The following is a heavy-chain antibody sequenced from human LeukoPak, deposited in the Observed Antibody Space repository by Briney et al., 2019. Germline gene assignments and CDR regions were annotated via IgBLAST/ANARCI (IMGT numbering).Heavy chain of an antibody. CDR3: AKSKHDAFDI. V-gene: IGHV3-23*01. Sequence: GGSLRLSCAASGFTFSSYGMSWVRQAPGKGLEWVSAISGSGGSTYYADSVKGRFAISRDNSKNTLYLQMNSLRAEDTAVYYCAKSKHDAFDIWGQGTMVTVSS. CDR2: ISGSGGST. J-gene: IGHJ3*02. CDR1: GFTFSSYG.